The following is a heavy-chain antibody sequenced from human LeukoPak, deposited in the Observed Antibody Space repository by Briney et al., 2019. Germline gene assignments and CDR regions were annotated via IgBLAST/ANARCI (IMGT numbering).Heavy chain of an antibody. Sequence: PGGSLRLSCAASGFTFSSYNMNWVRQAPGKGLEWVSSISGCSSYIYYADSVKGRFTISRDNAKNSLYLQMNSLRAEDTAVYYCARGEYYYDSSGYYYFDYWGQGTLVTVSS. CDR2: ISGCSSYI. CDR1: GFTFSSYN. CDR3: ARGEYYYDSSGYYYFDY. J-gene: IGHJ4*02. V-gene: IGHV3-21*01. D-gene: IGHD3-22*01.